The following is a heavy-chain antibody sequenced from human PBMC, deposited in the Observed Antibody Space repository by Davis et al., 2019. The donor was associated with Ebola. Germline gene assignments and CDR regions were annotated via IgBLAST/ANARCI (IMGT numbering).Heavy chain of an antibody. CDR2: ISWHTVKT. Sequence: SLKISCEASGFTFGDYAMHWVRQPPGQGLEWVASISWHTVKTGYSDSVKGRFTISRDNSKNTLYLQMNSLRAEDTAVYYCATTPQYSSGQNKPFDYWGQGTLVTVSS. V-gene: IGHV3-9*01. D-gene: IGHD6-19*01. CDR3: ATTPQYSSGQNKPFDY. J-gene: IGHJ4*02. CDR1: GFTFGDYA.